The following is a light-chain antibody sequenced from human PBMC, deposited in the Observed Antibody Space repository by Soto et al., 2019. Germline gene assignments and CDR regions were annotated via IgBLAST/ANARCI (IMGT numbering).Light chain of an antibody. CDR3: SSYTSMTTLV. CDR1: SSDVGGYIY. V-gene: IGLV2-14*01. Sequence: QSVLTQPASVSGSPGQSITISCTGTSSDVGGYIYVSWYRQHPGKAPKPIIYEVSNRPSGVSNRFSGSKSGNTASLTISGLQAEDEADYYCSSYTSMTTLVLGTGTKLTVL. J-gene: IGLJ1*01. CDR2: EVS.